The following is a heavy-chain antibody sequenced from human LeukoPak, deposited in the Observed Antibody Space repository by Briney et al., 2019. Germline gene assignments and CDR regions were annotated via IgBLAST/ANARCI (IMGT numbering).Heavy chain of an antibody. J-gene: IGHJ4*02. CDR3: ARDLWTDYYDSSGYPDY. D-gene: IGHD3-22*01. CDR2: IKQDGSEK. Sequence: GGSLRLSCAASGFTFSSYWMSWVRQAPGKGLEWVANIKQDGSEKYYVDSVKGRFTISRDNAKNSLYLQMNSLRAEDTAVYYCARDLWTDYYDSSGYPDYWGQGTLVTVSS. V-gene: IGHV3-7*01. CDR1: GFTFSSYW.